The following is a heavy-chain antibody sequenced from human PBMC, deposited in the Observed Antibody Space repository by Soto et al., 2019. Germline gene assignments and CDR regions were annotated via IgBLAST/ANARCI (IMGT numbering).Heavy chain of an antibody. CDR2: IYHSGST. V-gene: IGHV4-4*02. CDR1: GGSISRSNW. Sequence: SETLSLTCAVSGGSISRSNWWRWVRQPPGKGLEWIGEIYHSGSTNYRPSLKSRVTISVDKSKNQYSLKLTSLTAADTAVYYCARSIAFDWLFFDNWSQGTLVTVSS. CDR3: ARSIAFDWLFFDN. J-gene: IGHJ4*02. D-gene: IGHD3-9*01.